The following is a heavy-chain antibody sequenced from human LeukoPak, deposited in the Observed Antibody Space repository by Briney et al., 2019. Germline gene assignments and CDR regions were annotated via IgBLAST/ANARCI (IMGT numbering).Heavy chain of an antibody. CDR2: IYSGGST. CDR3: ARATYDILTGYPRYFDY. D-gene: IGHD3-9*01. V-gene: IGHV3-53*01. Sequence: GGSLRLSCAASGFTVSSNYMSWVRQAPGKGLEWVSVIYSGGSTYYADSVKGRFTISRDNSKNTLYLQMNSLRAEDTAVYYCARATYDILTGYPRYFDYWGQGTLVTVSS. CDR1: GFTVSSNY. J-gene: IGHJ4*02.